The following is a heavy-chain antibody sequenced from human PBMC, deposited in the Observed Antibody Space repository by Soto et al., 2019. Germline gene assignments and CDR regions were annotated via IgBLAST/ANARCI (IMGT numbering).Heavy chain of an antibody. CDR3: ARSRAYYYDSSGLLFDY. J-gene: IGHJ4*02. CDR2: IYYRGST. Sequence: QVQLQESGPGLVKPSQTLSLTCTVSGGSISSGDYYWSWIRQPPGKGLEGIGYIYYRGSTYYNPSLKSPFTISVDTSKNQFSLKLSSVTAADTAVYYCARSRAYYYDSSGLLFDYWGQGTLVTVSS. V-gene: IGHV4-30-4*01. D-gene: IGHD3-22*01. CDR1: GGSISSGDYY.